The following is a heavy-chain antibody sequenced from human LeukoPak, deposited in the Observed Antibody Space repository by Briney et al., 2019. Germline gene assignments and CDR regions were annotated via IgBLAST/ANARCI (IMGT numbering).Heavy chain of an antibody. V-gene: IGHV3-30*01. CDR1: GFTFSSYA. Sequence: GGSLRLSCAASGFTFSSYAMPWVRQAPGKGLEWVAVISYDGSNKYYADSVKGRFTISRDNSKNTLYLQMNSLRAEDTAVYYCARDRDSGSYYKYYFDYWGQGTLVTVSS. J-gene: IGHJ4*02. CDR2: ISYDGSNK. D-gene: IGHD1-26*01. CDR3: ARDRDSGSYYKYYFDY.